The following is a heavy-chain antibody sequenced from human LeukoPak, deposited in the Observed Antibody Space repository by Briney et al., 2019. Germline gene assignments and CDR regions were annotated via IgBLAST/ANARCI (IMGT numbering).Heavy chain of an antibody. Sequence: GGSLRLSCAASGFSVSSSFMTWVRQTPGKGLEWVSGIYSDGSTFYADPVKGRSTLSRDNSKNTVDFQMNSLRAEDAAVYYCARSEQWTGFFDNWSQGALVTVSS. CDR3: ARSEQWTGFFDN. J-gene: IGHJ4*02. CDR2: IYSDGST. CDR1: GFSVSSSF. V-gene: IGHV3-53*01. D-gene: IGHD6-19*01.